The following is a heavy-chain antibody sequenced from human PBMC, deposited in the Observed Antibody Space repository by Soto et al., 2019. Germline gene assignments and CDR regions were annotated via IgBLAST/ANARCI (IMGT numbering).Heavy chain of an antibody. D-gene: IGHD4-17*01. CDR2: ISDSGVSA. CDR3: AKHYGGNPGRYFPF. Sequence: VGSLRLSCAASGFTFSNYGMSWVRQAPGKGLEWVSIISDSGVSAYYADSVKGRFTISRDNSKNTLFLQMNSLRADDTAVCYCAKHYGGNPGRYFPFWGQGTLVTVSS. CDR1: GFTFSNYG. V-gene: IGHV3-23*01. J-gene: IGHJ4*02.